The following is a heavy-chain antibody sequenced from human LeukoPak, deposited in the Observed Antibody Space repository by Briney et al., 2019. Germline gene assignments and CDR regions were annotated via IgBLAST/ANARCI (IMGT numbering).Heavy chain of an antibody. D-gene: IGHD2-2*01. Sequence: SETLSLTCTVSGGSISSYYWSWIRQPPGKGLEWIGYIYYSGSTNYNPSLKSRVTMSVDTSKNQFSLKLSSVTAADTAVYYCARPTARYCSSTSCSYYFDYWGQGTLVTVSS. CDR1: GGSISSYY. V-gene: IGHV4-59*08. CDR3: ARPTARYCSSTSCSYYFDY. J-gene: IGHJ4*02. CDR2: IYYSGST.